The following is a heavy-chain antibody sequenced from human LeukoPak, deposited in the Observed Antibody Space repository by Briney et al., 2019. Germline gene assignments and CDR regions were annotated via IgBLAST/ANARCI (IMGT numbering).Heavy chain of an antibody. CDR2: ISAYNGNT. J-gene: IGHJ4*02. D-gene: IGHD6-19*01. CDR1: GYTFTSYG. Sequence: ASVKVSCTASGYTFTSYGISWVRQAPGQGLEWMGWISAYNGNTNYAQKLQGRVTMTTDTSTSTAYMELSSLRSEDTAVYYCARTVAGTGSGDYWGQGTLVTVSS. V-gene: IGHV1-18*01. CDR3: ARTVAGTGSGDY.